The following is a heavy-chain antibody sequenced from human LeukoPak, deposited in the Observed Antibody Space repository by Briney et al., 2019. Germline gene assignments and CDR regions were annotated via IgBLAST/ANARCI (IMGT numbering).Heavy chain of an antibody. CDR2: ISAYNGNT. V-gene: IGHV1-18*01. CDR3: ASGGGYCSSTSCPLDY. CDR1: GYIFTSYG. J-gene: IGHJ4*02. D-gene: IGHD2-2*01. Sequence: ASVTVSCKASGYIFTSYGIRWVRQAPGQGLEWMGWISAYNGNTNYAQKLQGRVTMTTDTSTSTAYMELRSLRSDDTAVYYCASGGGYCSSTSCPLDYWGQGTLVTVSS.